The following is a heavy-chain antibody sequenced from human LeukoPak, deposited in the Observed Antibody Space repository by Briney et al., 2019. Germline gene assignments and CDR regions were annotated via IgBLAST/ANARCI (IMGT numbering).Heavy chain of an antibody. Sequence: GGSLRLSCAASGFTFSSYTMNWVRQAPGKGLEWVSSIGSGRSATYYADSVKGRLTTSRDNAKTSLYLQMNSLRDEDTAVYYWARVKGVFAPFDSWGQGTLVTVSS. CDR3: ARVKGVFAPFDS. J-gene: IGHJ4*02. D-gene: IGHD2-8*01. CDR2: IGSGRSAT. CDR1: GFTFSSYT. V-gene: IGHV3-48*02.